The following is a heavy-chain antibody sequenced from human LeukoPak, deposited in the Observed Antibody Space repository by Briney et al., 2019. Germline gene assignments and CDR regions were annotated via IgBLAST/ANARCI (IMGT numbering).Heavy chain of an antibody. V-gene: IGHV4-59*08. CDR1: GGSISSYY. D-gene: IGHD4-17*01. CDR2: IYYSGST. J-gene: IGHJ5*02. CDR3: ARHRVLDYGDYWFDP. Sequence: PSETLSLTCTVSGGSISSYYWSWIRQPPGKGLEWIGYIYYSGSTNYNPSLKSRVTISVDTSKNQFSLKLSSVTAADTAVYYCARHRVLDYGDYWFDPWGQGTLVTVSS.